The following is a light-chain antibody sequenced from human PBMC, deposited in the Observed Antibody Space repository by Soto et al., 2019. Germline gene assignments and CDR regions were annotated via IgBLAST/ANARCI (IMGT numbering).Light chain of an antibody. Sequence: QLVLTQPPSTSASLGASGTLTCTLSSGYSNEKVDWYQQRPGKGPRFVMRVGAGGIVGSKGDGIPDRFSVLASGVNRYLTIKNLQEDDEGEYHCGADHLSGSTFVAIFGRGTKLTVL. V-gene: IGLV9-49*01. J-gene: IGLJ2*01. CDR2: VGAGGIVG. CDR1: SGYSNEK. CDR3: GADHLSGSTFVAI.